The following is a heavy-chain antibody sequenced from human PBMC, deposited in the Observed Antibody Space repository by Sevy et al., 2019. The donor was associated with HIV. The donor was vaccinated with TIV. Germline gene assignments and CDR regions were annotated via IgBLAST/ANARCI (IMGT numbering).Heavy chain of an antibody. V-gene: IGHV4-30-4*01. Sequence: SETLSLTCSVSGDSLSSADYYWSWVRQPPGKGLEGIRYFFYIDNTYYNPPLKSRLTISIDTSKNQFSLKLTSVITADSAVYYCATSQNVESAPFDYWGQGTPVTVSS. J-gene: IGHJ4*02. D-gene: IGHD5-18*01. CDR3: ATSQNVESAPFDY. CDR1: GDSLSSADYY. CDR2: FFYIDNT.